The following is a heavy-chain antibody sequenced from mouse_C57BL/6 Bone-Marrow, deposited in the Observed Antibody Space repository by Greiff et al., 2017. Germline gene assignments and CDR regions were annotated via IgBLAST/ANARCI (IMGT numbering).Heavy chain of an antibody. CDR3: ATSLRRGAY. CDR2: IYPRSGNT. CDR1: GYTFTSYG. Sequence: VQLQESGAELARPGASVKLSCKASGYTFTSYGISWVKQRTGQGLEWIGEIYPRSGNTYYNEKFKGKATLTADKSSSTAYMELRSLTSEDSAVYFCATSLRRGAYWGQGTLVTVSA. D-gene: IGHD1-2*01. J-gene: IGHJ3*01. V-gene: IGHV1-81*01.